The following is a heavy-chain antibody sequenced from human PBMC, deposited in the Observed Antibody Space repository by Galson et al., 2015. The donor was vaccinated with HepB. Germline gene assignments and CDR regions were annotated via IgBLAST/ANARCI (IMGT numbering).Heavy chain of an antibody. CDR1: GGSISSSSYY. D-gene: IGHD6-13*01. CDR3: ARQSATDKYYFDY. J-gene: IGHJ4*02. V-gene: IGHV4-39*01. CDR2: IYYSGST. Sequence: SETLSLTCTVSGGSISSSSYYWGWIRQPPGKGLERIGSIYYSGSTYYNPSLKSRVTISVDTSKNQFSLKLSSVTAADTAVYYCARQSATDKYYFDYWGQGTLVTVSS.